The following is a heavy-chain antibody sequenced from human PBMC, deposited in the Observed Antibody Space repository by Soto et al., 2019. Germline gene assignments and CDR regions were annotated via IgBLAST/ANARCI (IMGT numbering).Heavy chain of an antibody. J-gene: IGHJ5*01. CDR3: ARLIGNSWLDS. Sequence: SQTLSLTCAISGDSVSTNSATWDWLRQSPSRGLEWLGRTYYRSNWYTDYAVSVKGRITISPDTSNNQLSLQLNSVTPDDTAVYYCARLIGNSWLDSWGQGTLVTVSS. V-gene: IGHV6-1*01. CDR2: TYYRSNWYT. D-gene: IGHD2-8*01. CDR1: GDSVSTNSAT.